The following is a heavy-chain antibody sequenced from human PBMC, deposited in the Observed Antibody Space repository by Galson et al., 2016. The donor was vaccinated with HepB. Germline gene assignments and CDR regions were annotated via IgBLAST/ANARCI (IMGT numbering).Heavy chain of an antibody. V-gene: IGHV3-21*01. CDR1: GFTFSSYG. CDR3: ARGYCSSTRCNREAYYFDY. CDR2: ISSSSSYI. Sequence: SLRLSCAASGFTFSSYGMNWVRQAPGKGLEWVSSISSSSSYIYSADSVKGRFTISRDNAKNSLYMQMNSLRAEDTAVYYCARGYCSSTRCNREAYYFDYWGQGTLVTVSS. J-gene: IGHJ4*02. D-gene: IGHD2-2*01.